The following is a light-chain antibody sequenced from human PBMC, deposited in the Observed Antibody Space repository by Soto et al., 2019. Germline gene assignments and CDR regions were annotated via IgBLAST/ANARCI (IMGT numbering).Light chain of an antibody. CDR2: DDT. V-gene: IGLV3-21*02. CDR1: DIGGKS. CDR3: QVWDSSSDHSVV. J-gene: IGLJ2*01. Sequence: SYELTQPPSVSVAPGQTARIACGGNDIGGKSVHWYQQKPGQAPVVVVYDDTDRPSGIPGRFSGSNSGNTPTLTITRVEAGDEADYYCQVWDSSSDHSVVFGGGTKLTVL.